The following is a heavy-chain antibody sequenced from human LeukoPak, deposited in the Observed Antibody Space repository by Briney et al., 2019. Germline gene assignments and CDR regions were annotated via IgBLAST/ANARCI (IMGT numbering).Heavy chain of an antibody. D-gene: IGHD3-10*01. V-gene: IGHV4-39*07. CDR2: IYYSGST. CDR3: ARGGEYGSGSYYKY. J-gene: IGHJ4*02. CDR1: GGSISSSSYY. Sequence: SETLSLTCISGGSISSSSYYWGWIRQPPGKGLEWIGSIYYSGSTYYNPSFKSRVTISADTSKNQFSLKLSSVTAADTAVYYCARGGEYGSGSYYKYWGQGTLVTVSS.